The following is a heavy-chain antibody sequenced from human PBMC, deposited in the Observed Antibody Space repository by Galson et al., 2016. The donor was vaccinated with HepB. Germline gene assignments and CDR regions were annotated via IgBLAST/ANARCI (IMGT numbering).Heavy chain of an antibody. D-gene: IGHD3-10*01. V-gene: IGHV5-51*01. Sequence: QSGAEVKKPGESLKISCEGSGYSFTSYWIGWVRQMPGKGLEWMGTIYPGDSDTRYSPSSPGQVTISADKSISAAYLQWNSLKASDTAIYYCARRSSDAFDIWGQETMVTVSS. CDR2: IYPGDSDT. CDR3: ARRSSDAFDI. J-gene: IGHJ3*02. CDR1: GYSFTSYW.